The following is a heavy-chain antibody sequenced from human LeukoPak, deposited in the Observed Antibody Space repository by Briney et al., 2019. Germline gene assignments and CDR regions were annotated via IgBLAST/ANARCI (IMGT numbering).Heavy chain of an antibody. J-gene: IGHJ6*03. CDR1: GFTVSNNY. CDR3: ARDLIVGATLDYYYYMDV. Sequence: GGSLRLSCAASGFTVSNNYMNWVRQAPGKGLEWVSYISSSSSTIYYADSVKGRFTISRDNAKNSLYLQMNSLRAEDTAVYYCARDLIVGATLDYYYYMDVWGKGTTVTVSS. CDR2: ISSSSSTI. V-gene: IGHV3-48*01. D-gene: IGHD1-26*01.